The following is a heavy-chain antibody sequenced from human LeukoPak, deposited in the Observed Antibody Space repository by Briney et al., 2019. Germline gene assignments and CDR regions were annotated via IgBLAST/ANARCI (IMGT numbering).Heavy chain of an antibody. CDR3: ATPSELRLAVGESQFDY. J-gene: IGHJ4*02. V-gene: IGHV1-24*01. CDR1: GYTLTELS. D-gene: IGHD3-3*01. Sequence: ASMKVSCKVSGYTLTELSVHWVRQAPGKGLEWMGGFDPEDGETIYAQKFQGRVTMTEDTSTDTAYMELSSLRSEDPAVYYCATPSELRLAVGESQFDYWGQGTLVTVSS. CDR2: FDPEDGET.